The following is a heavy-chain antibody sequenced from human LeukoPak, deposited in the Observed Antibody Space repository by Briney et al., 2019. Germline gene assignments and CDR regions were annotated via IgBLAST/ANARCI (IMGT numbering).Heavy chain of an antibody. CDR3: ARRGAVAGTFDY. J-gene: IGHJ4*02. CDR2: IKSDGSST. Sequence: GGSLRLSCTASGFTFNNHAMNWVRQAPGKGLVWVSRIKSDGSSTSYADSVKGRFTISRDNAKNTLYLQMNGLRAEDTAMYYCARRGAVAGTFDYWGQGTLVTVSS. D-gene: IGHD6-19*01. CDR1: GFTFNNHA. V-gene: IGHV3-74*01.